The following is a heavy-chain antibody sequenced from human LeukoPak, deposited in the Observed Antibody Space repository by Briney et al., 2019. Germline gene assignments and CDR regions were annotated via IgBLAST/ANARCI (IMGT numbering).Heavy chain of an antibody. CDR1: GFTFSSYA. Sequence: PGRSLRLSCAASGFTFSSYAMHWVRQAPGKGLEWVAVISYDGSNKYYADSVKGRFTISRDNSKNTLYLQMNSLRAEDTAVYYCARSRGLGYCSGGSCYSDAFDIWGQGTMVTVSS. D-gene: IGHD2-15*01. V-gene: IGHV3-30-3*01. J-gene: IGHJ3*02. CDR2: ISYDGSNK. CDR3: ARSRGLGYCSGGSCYSDAFDI.